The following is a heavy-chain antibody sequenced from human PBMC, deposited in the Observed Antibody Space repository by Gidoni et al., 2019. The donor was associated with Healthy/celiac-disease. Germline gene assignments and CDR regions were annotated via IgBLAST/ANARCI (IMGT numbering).Heavy chain of an antibody. CDR3: ARDYGEGFDY. CDR1: GGSISSGSYY. D-gene: IGHD4-17*01. J-gene: IGHJ4*02. CDR2: IYTSGST. Sequence: QVQLQESGPGLVKPSQTLSLTCTVSGGSISSGSYYWSWIRQPAGKGLEWIGRIYTSGSTNYNPSLKSRVTISVDTSKNQFSLKLSSVTAADTAVYYCARDYGEGFDYWGQGTLVTVSS. V-gene: IGHV4-61*02.